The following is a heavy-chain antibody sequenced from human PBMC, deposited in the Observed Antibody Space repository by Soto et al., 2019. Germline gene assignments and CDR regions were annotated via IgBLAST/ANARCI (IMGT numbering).Heavy chain of an antibody. D-gene: IGHD3-22*01. CDR2: ISSSGGST. CDR3: AKEGNNYYYDSSGYFF. J-gene: IGHJ4*02. V-gene: IGHV3-23*01. CDR1: GFTFSSYA. Sequence: HPGGSLRLSCAASGFTFSSYAMSWVRQAPGKGLEWVSAISSSGGSTYYADSVKGRFTISRDNSKNTLYLQMNSLRAEDTAVYYCAKEGNNYYYDSSGYFFWGQGTLVTVSS.